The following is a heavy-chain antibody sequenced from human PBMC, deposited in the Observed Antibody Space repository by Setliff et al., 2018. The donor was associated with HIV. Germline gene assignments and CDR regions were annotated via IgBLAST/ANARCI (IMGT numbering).Heavy chain of an antibody. CDR3: ARGRHYYGSGSYYPLAY. Sequence: SETLSLTCAVYGGSFSGYYWSWIRQPPGKGLEWIGGINHSGGTNYNPSLNSRVTISVDSSKNQFSLKLSSVTAADTAVYYCARGRHYYGSGSYYPLAYWGQGTLVTVSS. J-gene: IGHJ4*02. CDR1: GGSFSGYY. V-gene: IGHV4-34*01. CDR2: INHSGGT. D-gene: IGHD3-10*01.